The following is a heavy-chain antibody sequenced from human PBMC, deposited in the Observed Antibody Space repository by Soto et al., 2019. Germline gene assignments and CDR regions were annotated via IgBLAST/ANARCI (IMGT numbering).Heavy chain of an antibody. CDR2: IWYDGSNK. J-gene: IGHJ4*02. Sequence: QVQLVESGGGVVQPGRSLRLSCAASGFTFSSYGMHWVRQAPGKGLEWVAVIWYDGSNKYYADSVKGRFTISRDNSKNTLYLQMNSLRAEDTAVYYCAREAPTQDCSGGSCYAFDYWGQGTLVTVSA. CDR3: AREAPTQDCSGGSCYAFDY. V-gene: IGHV3-33*01. D-gene: IGHD2-15*01. CDR1: GFTFSSYG.